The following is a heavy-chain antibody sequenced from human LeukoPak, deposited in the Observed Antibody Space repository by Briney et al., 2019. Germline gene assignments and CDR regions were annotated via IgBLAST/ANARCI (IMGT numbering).Heavy chain of an antibody. V-gene: IGHV1-69*13. J-gene: IGHJ6*02. CDR1: GGTFSSYA. Sequence: ASVKVSCKASGGTFSSYAISWVRQAPGQGLEWMGGIIPIFGTANYAQKFQGRVTITADESTSTAYMELSSLRSEDTAVYYCARDNRWEPNDLRYYPLNYYYGMDVWGQGTTVTVSS. CDR2: IIPIFGTA. CDR3: ARDNRWEPNDLRYYPLNYYYGMDV. D-gene: IGHD1-26*01.